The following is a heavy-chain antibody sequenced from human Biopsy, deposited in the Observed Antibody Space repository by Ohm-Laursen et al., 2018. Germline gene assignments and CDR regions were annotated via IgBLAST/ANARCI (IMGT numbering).Heavy chain of an antibody. V-gene: IGHV1-2*02. CDR1: GYTFTAFS. CDR2: INPKSGDT. D-gene: IGHD2-2*01. CDR3: ARGRRHCSGTCSRWYFDL. J-gene: IGHJ2*01. Sequence: SVKVSCNPSGYTFTAFSVHWLRQAPGQGLEWMGWINPKSGDTDYPQNFQGRVSMTRDTSISTAYMDLSRLRSDDTAVYYCARGRRHCSGTCSRWYFDLWGRGTLITVSS.